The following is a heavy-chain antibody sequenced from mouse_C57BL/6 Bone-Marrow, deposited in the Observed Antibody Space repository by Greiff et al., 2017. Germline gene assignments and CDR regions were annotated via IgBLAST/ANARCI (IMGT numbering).Heavy chain of an antibody. CDR3: ARAAMDN. CDR1: GYTFTSYW. Sequence: VQLQQPGAGLVKPGASVTLSCKASGYTFTSYWMQWVKQRPGQGLEWIGEIDPSDSYTNYNQKFKGKATLTVDTSSSTAYMQLSSLTSEDSAVYYCARAAMDNWGRGTSVTVSS. CDR2: IDPSDSYT. V-gene: IGHV1-50*01. J-gene: IGHJ4*01.